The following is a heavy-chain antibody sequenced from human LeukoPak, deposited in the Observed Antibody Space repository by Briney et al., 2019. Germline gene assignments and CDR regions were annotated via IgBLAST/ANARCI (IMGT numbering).Heavy chain of an antibody. CDR2: IYCGGRT. CDR1: GFSVSSNY. Sequence: GGSLRLSCAASGFSVSSNYMSWVRQAPGRGLEWVSVIYCGGRTYYADSVKGRFTISRDNSKNTSYFQMNSLRAEDTAVYYCARDGSISALDAFHIWGQGTMVTVSP. J-gene: IGHJ3*02. D-gene: IGHD1-14*01. V-gene: IGHV3-53*01. CDR3: ARDGSISALDAFHI.